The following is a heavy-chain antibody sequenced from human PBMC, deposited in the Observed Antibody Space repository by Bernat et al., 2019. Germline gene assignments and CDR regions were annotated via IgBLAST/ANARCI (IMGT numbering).Heavy chain of an antibody. CDR1: GFTFSSYG. Sequence: QGQRVELDSGQVQPAYSLRFSCAASGFTFSSYGMHWVRQAPGKGLEWVAVISYDGSNKYYADSVKGRFTISRDNSKNTLYLQMNSLRAEDTAVYYCAKAYDILTGYYLVLDYWGQ. D-gene: IGHD3-9*01. CDR2: ISYDGSNK. J-gene: IGHJ4*02. V-gene: IGHV3-30*18. CDR3: AKAYDILTGYYLVLDY.